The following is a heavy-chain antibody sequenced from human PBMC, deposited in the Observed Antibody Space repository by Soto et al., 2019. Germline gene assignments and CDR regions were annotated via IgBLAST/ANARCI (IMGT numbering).Heavy chain of an antibody. CDR3: ARGPRYHLISRTASYTTTFNL. D-gene: IGHD2-2*01. J-gene: IGHJ5*02. CDR2: ISHNGATI. Sequence: EVQLVESGGGLVQPGGSLRLSCAASGFTFSDYEMNWVRQAPGKGLEWISFISHNGATIYYGDSVKGRFTISRDNAKNSLFLQMNGLTVEDTAVYYCARGPRYHLISRTASYTTTFNLWGQGNLVTVSS. V-gene: IGHV3-48*03. CDR1: GFTFSDYE.